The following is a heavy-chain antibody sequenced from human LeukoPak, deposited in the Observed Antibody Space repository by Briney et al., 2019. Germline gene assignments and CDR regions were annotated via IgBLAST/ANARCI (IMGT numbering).Heavy chain of an antibody. CDR2: IYYSGST. CDR1: GGSMSSYY. V-gene: IGHV4-59*01. D-gene: IGHD3-22*01. J-gene: IGHJ4*02. Sequence: SETLSLTCTVSGGSMSSYYWSWIRQPPGKGLGWIGYIYYSGSTNYNPSLKSRVTISVDTSKNQFSLKLSSVTAADTAVYYCARVNYYDSSGYYYPEYWGQGTLVTVSS. CDR3: ARVNYYDSSGYYYPEY.